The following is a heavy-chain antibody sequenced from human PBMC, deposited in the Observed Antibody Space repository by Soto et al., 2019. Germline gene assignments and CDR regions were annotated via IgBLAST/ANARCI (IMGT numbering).Heavy chain of an antibody. CDR3: ARHQYSYDVFDI. D-gene: IGHD5-18*01. V-gene: IGHV4-39*01. Sequence: SETLSLTCTVSGGSISSSTYYWGWIRQPPGKGLEWIGSYYYSGSTYYNPSLKSRVTISVDTSKNQFSLKLSSVTAAETAVYYCARHQYSYDVFDIWGQGTMVT. CDR1: GGSISSSTYY. J-gene: IGHJ3*02. CDR2: YYYSGST.